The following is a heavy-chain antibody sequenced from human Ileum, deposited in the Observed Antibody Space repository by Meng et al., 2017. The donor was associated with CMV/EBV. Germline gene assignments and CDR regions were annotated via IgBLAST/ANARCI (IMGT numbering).Heavy chain of an antibody. CDR1: VITFDTYA. Sequence: EVQLLESGGGMVQPGGSLRLSCAVSVITFDTYAMTWVRQAPGKGLEWVSVISNNGGDTYYADSVKGRFTISRDNSKNTLYLQMNSLRAEDTALYYCAKGRNYNEYWGQGTLVTVSS. CDR2: ISNNGGDT. J-gene: IGHJ4*02. D-gene: IGHD1-1*01. V-gene: IGHV3-23*01. CDR3: AKGRNYNEY.